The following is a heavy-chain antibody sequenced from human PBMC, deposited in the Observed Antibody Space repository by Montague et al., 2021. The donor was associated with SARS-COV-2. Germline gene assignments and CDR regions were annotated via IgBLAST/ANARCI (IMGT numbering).Heavy chain of an antibody. CDR2: IYYSGGT. CDR3: ATNEAYHKSDFPD. D-gene: IGHD2-21*02. J-gene: IGHJ4*02. V-gene: IGHV4-39*01. Sequence: SETLSLTRTVSGGSISSSSYYWGWIRQPPGNGLEWIGSIYYSGGTYHXPSLKSRVTISVDTSKNQFSLKLSSVTAADTAVYYCATNEAYHKSDFPDLGQGTLVTVSS. CDR1: GGSISSSSYY.